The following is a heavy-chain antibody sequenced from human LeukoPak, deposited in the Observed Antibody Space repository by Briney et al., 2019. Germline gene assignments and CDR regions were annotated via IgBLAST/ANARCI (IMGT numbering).Heavy chain of an antibody. CDR3: ARWSTYYYDSSGYYSDY. V-gene: IGHV3-11*01. CDR1: GFTFSDYY. J-gene: IGHJ4*02. D-gene: IGHD3-22*01. Sequence: PGGSLRLSCAASGFTFSDYYMSWVRQAPGKGLEWVSYISSGSTIYYADSVKGRFTISRDNAKNSLYLQMNSLRAEDTAVYYCARWSTYYYDSSGYYSDYRGQGTLVTVSS. CDR2: ISSGSTI.